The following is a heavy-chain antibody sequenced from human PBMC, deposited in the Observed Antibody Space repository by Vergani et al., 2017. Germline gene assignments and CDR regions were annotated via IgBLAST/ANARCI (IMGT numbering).Heavy chain of an antibody. CDR1: GDSVISTDYH. CDR3: ASKQGACRAAYCHSYDF. J-gene: IGHJ4*02. V-gene: IGHV4-39*01. D-gene: IGHD2-15*01. Sequence: QVQLQESGPGLVKPSETLSLTCTVSGDSVISTDYHWGWIRQPPGKGLEWIGSMDYSGSTSYNPSLESRISISFETPKNPFSLRLTSVTAADTAVYYCASKQGACRAAYCHSYDFWGPGTLVGVSS. CDR2: MDYSGST.